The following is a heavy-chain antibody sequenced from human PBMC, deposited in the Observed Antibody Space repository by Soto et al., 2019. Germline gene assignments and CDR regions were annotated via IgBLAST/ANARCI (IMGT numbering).Heavy chain of an antibody. J-gene: IGHJ5*02. V-gene: IGHV1-8*01. Sequence: QVPLVQSGAEVKKPGASVQVSCKASGYTFTSYDIIWVRQATGQGLEWMGWMNPSTCNTDSAEKFQGRITMTRNTSISTVYMEVSSLNFEDTAVYYCARGRIIVAGGFAPWGQGTMVTVYS. CDR3: ARGRIIVAGGFAP. D-gene: IGHD6-19*01. CDR1: GYTFTSYD. CDR2: MNPSTCNT.